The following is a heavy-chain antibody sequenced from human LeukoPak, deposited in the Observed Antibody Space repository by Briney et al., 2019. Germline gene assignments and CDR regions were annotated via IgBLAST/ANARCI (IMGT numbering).Heavy chain of an antibody. Sequence: SETLSLTCTVSGGSISSYYWSWMRQPAGKGLEGIGRIYNSGSTNYNTNYNPSLTSRVTMSVDTSKNQFSLKLNSVSAADTAVYFCARAIWYGSGTTAFDYWGQGTLVTVSP. CDR3: ARAIWYGSGTTAFDY. CDR1: GGSISSYY. CDR2: IYNSGST. D-gene: IGHD3-10*01. J-gene: IGHJ4*02. V-gene: IGHV4-4*07.